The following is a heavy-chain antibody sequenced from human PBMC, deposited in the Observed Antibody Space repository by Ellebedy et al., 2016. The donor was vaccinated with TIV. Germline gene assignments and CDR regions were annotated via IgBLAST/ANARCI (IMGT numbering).Heavy chain of an antibody. Sequence: AASVKVSCKASGGTFSTYAISWVRQPPGQGLEWMGRIIPILGIANYAQKLQGRVTMTTNTSTSTAYIELRSLRSDDTAVYYCARVPLDTATFFYYYYGMDVWGQGTTVTVSS. CDR3: ARVPLDTATFFYYYYGMDV. J-gene: IGHJ6*02. CDR2: IIPILGIA. CDR1: GGTFSTYA. D-gene: IGHD5-18*01. V-gene: IGHV1-69*04.